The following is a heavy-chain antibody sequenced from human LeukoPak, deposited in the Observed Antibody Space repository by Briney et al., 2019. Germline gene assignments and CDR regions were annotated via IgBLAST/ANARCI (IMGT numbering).Heavy chain of an antibody. J-gene: IGHJ4*02. V-gene: IGHV4-59*01. D-gene: IGHD1-26*01. CDR2: IYYSGST. CDR3: ARDGVGFFDY. CDR1: GGSISSYY. Sequence: SETLSLTCTVSGGSISSYYWSWIRQPPGKGLEWIGYIYYSGSTNYNPSLKSRVTISVDTSKNQFSLKLSSVAAADTAVYYCARDGVGFFDYWGQGTLVTVSS.